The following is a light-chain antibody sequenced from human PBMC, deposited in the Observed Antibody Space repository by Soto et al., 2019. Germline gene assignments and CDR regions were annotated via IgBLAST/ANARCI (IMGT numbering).Light chain of an antibody. CDR2: KAS. CDR3: QQYNGYPCT. CDR1: QSISSW. J-gene: IGKJ2*02. V-gene: IGKV1-5*03. Sequence: DIQMTQSPSTLSASVGDRVTITCRASQSISSWLAWYQQKPGKAPKVLIYKASNLESGVPSRFSGSGSGTEFTLTIRSLQPDDVATYYCQQYNGYPCTFGQGTKLEIK.